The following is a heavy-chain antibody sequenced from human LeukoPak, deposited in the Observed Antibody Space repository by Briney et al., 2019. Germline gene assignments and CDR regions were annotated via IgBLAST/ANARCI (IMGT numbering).Heavy chain of an antibody. D-gene: IGHD4-23*01. CDR2: ISTGSSTT. CDR1: GFTFSSYN. V-gene: IGHV3-48*02. J-gene: IGHJ4*02. Sequence: GGSLRLSCAASGFTFSSYNMNWVRQAPGKGLEWVSYISTGSSTTDYADSVKGRFTISRDNVENSLYLQMNSLRDEDTAVYYCARVAAGYSVNYFDYWGQGTLVTVSS. CDR3: ARVAAGYSVNYFDY.